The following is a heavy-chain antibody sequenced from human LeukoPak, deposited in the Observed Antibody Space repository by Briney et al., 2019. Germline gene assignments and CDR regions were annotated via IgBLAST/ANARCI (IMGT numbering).Heavy chain of an antibody. CDR3: ARSWFGELVFDY. V-gene: IGHV3-23*01. CDR1: GFTFSSYA. J-gene: IGHJ4*02. D-gene: IGHD3-10*01. CDR2: ISGSGGST. Sequence: GGSLRLSCAASGFTFSSYAMSWVRQAPGKGLEWVSAISGSGGSTYYADSVKGRFTISRDNSKSTLYLQMNSLRAEDTAVYYCARSWFGELVFDYWGQGTLVTVSS.